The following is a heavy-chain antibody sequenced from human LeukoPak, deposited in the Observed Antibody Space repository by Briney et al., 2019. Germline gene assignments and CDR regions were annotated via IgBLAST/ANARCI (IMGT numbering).Heavy chain of an antibody. CDR1: GFTFSSYW. D-gene: IGHD3-10*01. CDR3: GRVGAYYGSGSYSDY. CDR2: INQDRNQK. Sequence: GGSLRLSCAASGFTFSSYWMSWVRQAPGKGLEWVANINQDRNQKYHVDSVKGRFTISRDNAKKSLYLQMNSLRVEDTAAYYCGRVGAYYGSGSYSDYWGQGTLVTVSS. V-gene: IGHV3-7*01. J-gene: IGHJ4*02.